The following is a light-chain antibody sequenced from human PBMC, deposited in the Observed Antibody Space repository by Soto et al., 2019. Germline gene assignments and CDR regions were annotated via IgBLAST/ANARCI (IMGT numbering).Light chain of an antibody. J-gene: IGKJ3*01. CDR2: GAS. CDR3: QQYNNWPFT. V-gene: IGKV3-15*01. CDR1: QSVSSN. Sequence: EIVMTQSPATLSVSPGERATLSCRASQSVSSNLAWYQQKPGQAPRLLIYGASTRATDIPARFSGSGSGTDFTLTISSLQYEDFAVYYYQQYNNWPFTFGPGTKVDIK.